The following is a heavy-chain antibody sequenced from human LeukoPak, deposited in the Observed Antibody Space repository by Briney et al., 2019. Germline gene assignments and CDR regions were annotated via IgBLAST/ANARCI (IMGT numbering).Heavy chain of an antibody. Sequence: SETLSLTCTVSGGSISSYYWSWIRQPPGKGLEWIGYIYYSGSTNYNPSLKSRVTISVDTSKNQFSLKLSSVTAADTAVYCCARMSDFWSGYRSGYYFDYWGQGTLVTVSS. J-gene: IGHJ4*02. V-gene: IGHV4-59*01. CDR2: IYYSGST. CDR3: ARMSDFWSGYRSGYYFDY. D-gene: IGHD3-3*01. CDR1: GGSISSYY.